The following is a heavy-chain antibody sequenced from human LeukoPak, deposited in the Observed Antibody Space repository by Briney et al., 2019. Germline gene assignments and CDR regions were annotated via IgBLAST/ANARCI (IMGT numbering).Heavy chain of an antibody. Sequence: GGSLRLSCAASGFTFSSYAMSWVRQAPGRGHEWGSAISGRGGSTYYADSVKRRFTISRDNSKNTLYLQMNSLRAEDTAVYYCAKARIAVAGTPTPHDAFDIWGQGTMVTVSS. V-gene: IGHV3-23*01. D-gene: IGHD6-19*01. CDR2: ISGRGGST. J-gene: IGHJ3*02. CDR1: GFTFSSYA. CDR3: AKARIAVAGTPTPHDAFDI.